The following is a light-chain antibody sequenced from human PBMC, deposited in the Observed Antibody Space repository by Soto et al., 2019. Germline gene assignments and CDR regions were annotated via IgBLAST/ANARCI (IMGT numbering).Light chain of an antibody. V-gene: IGLV6-57*02. CDR3: QSYHNNIDVV. Sequence: NFMLTQPHSVSESPGKTVIISCTGSSGSIASNYVQWYQQRPGSAPTTVIYEDNQRPSGVPDRFSGSIDTSSNSASLTISGLKTEDEADYYCQSYHNNIDVVFGGGTKLTVL. J-gene: IGLJ2*01. CDR2: EDN. CDR1: SGSIASNY.